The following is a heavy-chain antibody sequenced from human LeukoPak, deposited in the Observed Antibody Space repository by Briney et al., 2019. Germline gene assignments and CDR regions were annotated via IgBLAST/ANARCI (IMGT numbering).Heavy chain of an antibody. D-gene: IGHD5-18*01. CDR1: GYSFTSYW. CDR2: IDPSDSYT. Sequence: GESLKISCKGSGYSFTSYWISWVRRMPGKGLEWMGRIDPSDSYTNYSPSFQGHVTISADRSISTAYLQWSSLKASDTAMYYCARHRWIQHFDYWGQGTLVTVSS. V-gene: IGHV5-10-1*01. J-gene: IGHJ4*02. CDR3: ARHRWIQHFDY.